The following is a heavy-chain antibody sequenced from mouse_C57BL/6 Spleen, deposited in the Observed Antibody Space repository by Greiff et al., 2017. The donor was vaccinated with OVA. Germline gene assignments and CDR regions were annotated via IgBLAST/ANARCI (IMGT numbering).Heavy chain of an antibody. D-gene: IGHD2-2*01. CDR3: ARGRLGYAMDY. J-gene: IGHJ4*01. Sequence: VQLQQSGPELVKPGASVKISCKASGYSFTSYYIHWVKQRPGQGLEWIGWIYPGSGNTKYNEKFKGKATLTADTSSSTAYMQLSSLTSEDSAVYYCARGRLGYAMDYWGQGTSVTVSS. CDR1: GYSFTSYY. V-gene: IGHV1-66*01. CDR2: IYPGSGNT.